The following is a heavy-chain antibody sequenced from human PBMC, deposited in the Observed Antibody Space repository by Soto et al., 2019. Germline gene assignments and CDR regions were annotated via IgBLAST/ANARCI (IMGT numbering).Heavy chain of an antibody. CDR1: GFIFSDYA. V-gene: IGHV3-49*04. Sequence: EVQLVESGGGLIQPGRSLRLSCTGSGFIFSDYAVTWVRQTPGKGLEWVGVITSKKYGATTEYAASVKVRFTISGDDPRNIAYLQMNGLKIENRAVYFCTRLPPNYFRTSAFDHWGQGTRVT. D-gene: IGHD3-10*01. CDR3: TRLPPNYFRTSAFDH. CDR2: ITSKKYGATT. J-gene: IGHJ3*01.